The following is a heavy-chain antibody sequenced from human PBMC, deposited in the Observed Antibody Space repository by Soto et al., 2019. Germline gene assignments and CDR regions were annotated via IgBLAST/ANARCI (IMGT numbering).Heavy chain of an antibody. J-gene: IGHJ4*02. CDR3: AKDSVPQQLVSFWGFDY. CDR1: GFTFDDYT. Sequence: GGSLRLSCAASGFTFDDYTMHWVRQAPGKGLEWVSLISWDGGSTYYADSVKGRFTISRDNSKNSLYLQMNSLRTEDTALYYCAKDSVPQQLVSFWGFDYWGQGTLVTVSS. V-gene: IGHV3-43*01. CDR2: ISWDGGST. D-gene: IGHD6-6*01.